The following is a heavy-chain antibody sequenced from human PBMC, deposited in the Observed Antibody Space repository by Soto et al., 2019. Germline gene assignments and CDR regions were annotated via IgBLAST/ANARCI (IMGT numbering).Heavy chain of an antibody. CDR3: AKLIPHGDDVLYNNWFDP. Sequence: GGSLRLSCVASGFSFISYGMHWVRQAPCKGLEWVSHITYDGRHTYYADSVKGRFTISRDNSKNTLYLEMSSLGAEDTAVYYCAKLIPHGDDVLYNNWFDPWGQGTPVTVSS. D-gene: IGHD4-17*01. CDR1: GFSFISYG. J-gene: IGHJ5*02. CDR2: ITYDGRHT. V-gene: IGHV3-30*18.